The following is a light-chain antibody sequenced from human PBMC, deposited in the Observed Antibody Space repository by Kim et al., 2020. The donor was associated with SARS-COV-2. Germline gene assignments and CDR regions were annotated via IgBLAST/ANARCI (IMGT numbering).Light chain of an antibody. V-gene: IGKV3-20*01. CDR2: GAS. CDR3: RQYGSAPSWT. CDR1: QTMSSRY. J-gene: IGKJ1*01. Sequence: PGERATLSCRASQTMSSRYLAWYQQKPGHDASILIFGASTRATGSPDRCSGSGAGTEYTLPISRLEAQEFAVDYCRQYGSAPSWTFGQGTKVDIK.